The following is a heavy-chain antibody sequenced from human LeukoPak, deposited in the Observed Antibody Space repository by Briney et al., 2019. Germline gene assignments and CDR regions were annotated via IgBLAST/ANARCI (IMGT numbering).Heavy chain of an antibody. CDR1: GFTVSSNY. CDR2: IYGGGST. D-gene: IGHD3-16*01. Sequence: GGSLRLSCAASGFTVSSNYMSWVRQAPGKGLEWVSVIYGGGSTYYADSVKGRFAISRDNSKNTLFLHMNSLRAEDTAVYYCAXIPTPPYGPFDYWGQGTLVTVSS. CDR3: AXIPTPPYGPFDY. V-gene: IGHV3-66*01. J-gene: IGHJ4*02.